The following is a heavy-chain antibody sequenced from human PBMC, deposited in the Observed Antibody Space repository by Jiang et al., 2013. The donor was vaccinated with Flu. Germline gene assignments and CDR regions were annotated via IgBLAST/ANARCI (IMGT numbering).Heavy chain of an antibody. CDR2: IYPGDSDT. Sequence: GAEVKKPGESLRISCRDSGYSFTSYWIGWVRQMLGKGLEWMGIIYPGDSDTRYSPSFQGQVTISADKSISTAYLQWSSLKASDTAMYYCARLSYYDSSGYPSDYWGQGTLVTVSS. CDR3: ARLSYYDSSGYPSDY. CDR1: GYSFTSYW. J-gene: IGHJ4*02. D-gene: IGHD3-22*01. V-gene: IGHV5-51*01.